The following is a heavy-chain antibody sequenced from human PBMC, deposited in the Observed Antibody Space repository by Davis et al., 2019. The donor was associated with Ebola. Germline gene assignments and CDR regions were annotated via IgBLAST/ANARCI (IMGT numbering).Heavy chain of an antibody. CDR3: VKGRVDY. Sequence: GESLKISCAASTVTFGVDAMSWVRQAPGKGLEWVAIISYDGVTKDYADSVKGRFIISRDNSKNTVYLQMSSLRPEDTAVYYCVKGRVDYWGQGTLVTVSS. CDR2: ISYDGVTK. CDR1: TVTFGVDA. J-gene: IGHJ4*02. V-gene: IGHV3-30*14.